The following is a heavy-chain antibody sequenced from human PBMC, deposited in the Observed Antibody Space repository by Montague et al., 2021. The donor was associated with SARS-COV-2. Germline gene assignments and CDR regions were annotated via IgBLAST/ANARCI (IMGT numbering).Heavy chain of an antibody. J-gene: IGHJ2*01. CDR1: GGSFSGYY. Sequence: SETLSLTCAVHGGSFSGYYWSWIRQPPGKGLEWIGEINHSGSTNYNPSLKSRVSISVDTSKNQFSVKLSSVTAADTAVYYCARGAPTITMIVVVFTGAGWYFDLWGRGTLVTVSS. D-gene: IGHD3-22*01. V-gene: IGHV4-34*01. CDR3: ARGAPTITMIVVVFTGAGWYFDL. CDR2: INHSGST.